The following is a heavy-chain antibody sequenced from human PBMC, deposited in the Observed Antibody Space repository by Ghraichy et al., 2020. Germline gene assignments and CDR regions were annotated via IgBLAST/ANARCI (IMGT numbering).Heavy chain of an antibody. J-gene: IGHJ4*02. CDR1: GFTFSSYA. CDR2: ISGSGGST. D-gene: IGHD3-10*01. V-gene: IGHV3-23*01. Sequence: GESLNISCAASGFTFSSYAMSWVRQAPGKGLEWVSAISGSGGSTYYADSVKGRFTISRDNSKNTLYLQMNSLRAEDTAVYYCAKSPYYYGSGSYYNPLPHFDYWGQGTLVTVSS. CDR3: AKSPYYYGSGSYYNPLPHFDY.